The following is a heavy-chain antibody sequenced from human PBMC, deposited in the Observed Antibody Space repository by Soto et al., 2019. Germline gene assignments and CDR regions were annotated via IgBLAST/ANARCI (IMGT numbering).Heavy chain of an antibody. CDR1: GGSFSGYY. Sequence: SETLSLTCAVYGGSFSGYYWSWIRQPPGKGLEWIGEINHSGSTNYNPSLKSRVTISVDTSKNLFSLKLSSVTAADTAVYYCAREGYGSGSQLYYYYGMDVWGQGTTVTVSS. V-gene: IGHV4-34*01. CDR3: AREGYGSGSQLYYYYGMDV. CDR2: INHSGST. J-gene: IGHJ6*02. D-gene: IGHD3-10*01.